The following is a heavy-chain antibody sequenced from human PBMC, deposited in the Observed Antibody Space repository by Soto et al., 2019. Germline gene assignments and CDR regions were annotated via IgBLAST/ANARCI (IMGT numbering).Heavy chain of an antibody. CDR2: IVVGSGNT. CDR1: GFTFTSSA. V-gene: IGHV1-58*02. J-gene: IGHJ3*02. Sequence: SVKVSCKASGFTFTSSAMQWVRQARGQRLEWIGWIVVGSGNTNYAQKFQERVTITRDMSTSTAYMELSSLRSEDTAVYYCAADLTGYSGYDSILGAFDIWGQGTMVTVSS. D-gene: IGHD5-12*01. CDR3: AADLTGYSGYDSILGAFDI.